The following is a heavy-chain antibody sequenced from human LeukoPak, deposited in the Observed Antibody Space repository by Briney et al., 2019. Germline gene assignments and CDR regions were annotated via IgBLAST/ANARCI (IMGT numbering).Heavy chain of an antibody. V-gene: IGHV3-74*01. CDR3: ARDPGYSGSYLATYYFDY. D-gene: IGHD1-26*01. Sequence: GGSLRLSCAASGFTFSSYWMHWVRQAPGRRLMWVSRINGDGSTTNYADSVKGRFTISRDNSKNTLYLQMNSLRAEDTAVYYCARDPGYSGSYLATYYFDYWGQGTLVTVSS. J-gene: IGHJ4*02. CDR1: GFTFSSYW. CDR2: INGDGSTT.